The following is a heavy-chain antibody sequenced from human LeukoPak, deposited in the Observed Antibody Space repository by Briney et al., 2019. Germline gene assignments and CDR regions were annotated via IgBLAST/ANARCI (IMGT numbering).Heavy chain of an antibody. V-gene: IGHV1-69*04. J-gene: IGHJ4*02. CDR3: ARDSVLVPAATFDY. Sequence: GSSVKVSCKASGSTFSSYTISWVRQAPGQGLEWMGRIIPILGIANYAQKFQGRVTITADKSTSTAYMELSSLRSEDTAVYYCARDSVLVPAATFDYWGQGTLVTVSS. CDR2: IIPILGIA. CDR1: GSTFSSYT. D-gene: IGHD2-2*01.